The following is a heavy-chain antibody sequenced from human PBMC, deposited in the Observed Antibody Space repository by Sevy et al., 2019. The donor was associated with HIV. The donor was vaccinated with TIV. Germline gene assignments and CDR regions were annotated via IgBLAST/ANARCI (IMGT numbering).Heavy chain of an antibody. CDR3: ARRVVAATLYYYYYGMDV. Sequence: SETLSLTCTVSGGSISSSSYYWGWIRQPPGKGLEWIGSIYYSGSTYYSPSLKSRVTISVDTSKNQFSLKLSSVTAADTAVYYCARRVVAATLYYYYYGMDVWGQGTTVTVSS. D-gene: IGHD2-15*01. J-gene: IGHJ6*02. CDR2: IYYSGST. V-gene: IGHV4-39*01. CDR1: GGSISSSSYY.